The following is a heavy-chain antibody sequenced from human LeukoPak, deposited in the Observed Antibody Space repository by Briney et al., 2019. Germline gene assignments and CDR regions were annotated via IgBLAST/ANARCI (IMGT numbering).Heavy chain of an antibody. CDR1: GFTFSSYS. V-gene: IGHV3-48*01. J-gene: IGHJ3*02. D-gene: IGHD3-10*01. CDR3: ATHELKDAFDI. CDR2: ISGSSSTI. Sequence: GGSLRLSCAASGFTFSSYSMNWVRQAPGKRLEWVSYISGSSSTIYYADSVKGRFTISRDNAKNSLYLQMNSLRAEDTAVYYCATHELKDAFDIWGQGTMVTVSS.